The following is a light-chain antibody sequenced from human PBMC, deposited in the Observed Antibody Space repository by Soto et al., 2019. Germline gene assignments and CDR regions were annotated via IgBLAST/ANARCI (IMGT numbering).Light chain of an antibody. Sequence: QSVLTQPRSVSGSPGQSVTIFCTGTSSDVGVYNCVSWYPQYPGKAPKIMIYDVSKRPSGVPDRFSGSKSDHTPSLTISGLQAEDEADYYCCSYADSYTFVFGIGTKVTVL. J-gene: IGLJ1*01. V-gene: IGLV2-11*01. CDR3: CSYADSYTFV. CDR2: DVS. CDR1: SSDVGVYNC.